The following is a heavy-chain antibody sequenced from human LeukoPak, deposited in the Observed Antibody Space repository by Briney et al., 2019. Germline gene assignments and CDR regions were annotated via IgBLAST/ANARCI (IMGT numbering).Heavy chain of an antibody. J-gene: IGHJ4*02. CDR1: GFTFSSYG. D-gene: IGHD4-17*01. V-gene: IGHV3-30*02. Sequence: PGGSLRLSCAASGFTFSSYGMHWVRQAPGKGLEWVAFIRYDGSNKYYADSVKGRFTISRDNSKNTLYLQMNSLRAEDTAVYYCAKDVDYGDYFEYWGQGPLVTVSS. CDR3: AKDVDYGDYFEY. CDR2: IRYDGSNK.